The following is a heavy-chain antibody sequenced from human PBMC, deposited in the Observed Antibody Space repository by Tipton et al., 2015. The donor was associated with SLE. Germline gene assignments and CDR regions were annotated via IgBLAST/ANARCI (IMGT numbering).Heavy chain of an antibody. V-gene: IGHV4-30-4*01. D-gene: IGHD5-12*01. CDR1: GGSISSGDYY. J-gene: IGHJ3*02. Sequence: LRLSCTVSGGSISSGDYYWSWIRQPPGKGLEWIGYIYYSGSTYYNPSLKSRVTISVDTSKNQFSLKLTSVTAADTAVYYCTRIVNIEAFDIWGQGTMVTVSS. CDR3: TRIVNIEAFDI. CDR2: IYYSGST.